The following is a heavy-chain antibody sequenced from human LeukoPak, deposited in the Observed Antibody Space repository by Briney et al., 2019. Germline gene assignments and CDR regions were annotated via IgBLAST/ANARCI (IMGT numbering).Heavy chain of an antibody. D-gene: IGHD2-15*01. Sequence: EASVKVSCKASGYTFTSYAMNWVRQAPGQGLEWMGWISAYNGNTNYAQKLQGRVTMTTDTSTSTAYMELRSLRSDDTAVYYCARGCSGGSCSPGLLDYWGQGTLVTVSS. CDR2: ISAYNGNT. CDR1: GYTFTSYA. CDR3: ARGCSGGSCSPGLLDY. V-gene: IGHV1-18*01. J-gene: IGHJ4*02.